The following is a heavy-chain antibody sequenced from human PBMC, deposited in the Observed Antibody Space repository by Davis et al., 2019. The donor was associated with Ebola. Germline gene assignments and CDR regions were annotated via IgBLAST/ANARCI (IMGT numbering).Heavy chain of an antibody. Sequence: ASVKVSCKASGYTFTGYYMHWVRQAPGQGLEWMVWINPNSCCTNYAQKFQGRLTMTRDTSISTASMELSRLRSDDTAVYYCARDRPAAIRSVNWFDPWGQGTLVTVSS. J-gene: IGHJ5*02. CDR3: ARDRPAAIRSVNWFDP. V-gene: IGHV1-2*02. CDR1: GYTFTGYY. D-gene: IGHD2-2*02. CDR2: INPNSCCT.